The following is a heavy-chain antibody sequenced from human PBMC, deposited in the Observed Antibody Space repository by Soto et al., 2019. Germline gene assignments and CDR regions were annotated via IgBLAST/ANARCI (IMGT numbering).Heavy chain of an antibody. J-gene: IGHJ3*01. D-gene: IGHD3-16*01. CDR3: ARLRRDWGDAFDL. CDR1: GGSFGSSA. Sequence: QVQLVQSGADVKKPGSSVKVSCKTSGGSFGSSAISWVRQAPAQGLEWMGEIIPVFDKANYAQNFQGRLTITADALTGTVFMELSSLRSEDTAVYFCARLRRDWGDAFDLWGLGTYVPVSS. CDR2: IIPVFDKA. V-gene: IGHV1-69*01.